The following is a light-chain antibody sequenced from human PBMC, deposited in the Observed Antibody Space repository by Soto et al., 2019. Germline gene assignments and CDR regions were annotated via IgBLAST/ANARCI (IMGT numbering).Light chain of an antibody. Sequence: DIQMTPSPSTLSGYVGDRVTITCRASQTISSWLAWYQQKPGKAPKLLIYKASTLKSGVPSRFSGSGSGTEFTLTISSLQPDDFATYYCQHYNSYSEAFGQGTKVDIK. V-gene: IGKV1-5*03. CDR1: QTISSW. CDR2: KAS. CDR3: QHYNSYSEA. J-gene: IGKJ1*01.